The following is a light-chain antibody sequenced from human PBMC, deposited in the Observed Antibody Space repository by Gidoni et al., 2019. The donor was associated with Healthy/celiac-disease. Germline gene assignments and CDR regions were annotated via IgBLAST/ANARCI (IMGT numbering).Light chain of an antibody. CDR1: QSISSW. J-gene: IGKJ1*01. Sequence: DIQMIPSPSTLSASVGDRGNITCRASQSISSWLAWYQQKPGKAPKLLIYKASSLESGVPSRFSGSGSGTEFTLTISSLQPDDFATYYCQQYNSYSGTFGQGTKVEIK. CDR3: QQYNSYSGT. CDR2: KAS. V-gene: IGKV1-5*03.